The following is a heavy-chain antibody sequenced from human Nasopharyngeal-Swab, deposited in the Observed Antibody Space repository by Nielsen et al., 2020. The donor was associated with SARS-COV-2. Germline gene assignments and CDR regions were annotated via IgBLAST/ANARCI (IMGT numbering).Heavy chain of an antibody. Sequence: GGSLRLSCAASGFTLSSNSTNWVRQAPGKGLEWVSSISTSSSYLYYADSVKGRFTISRDNPKNSLYLQMNSLRAEDTAVYYCARGRGGGYDPWGYYYYDMDVWGHGTTVTVSS. V-gene: IGHV3-21*01. CDR1: GFTLSSNS. J-gene: IGHJ6*02. CDR3: ARGRGGGYDPWGYYYYDMDV. D-gene: IGHD5-12*01. CDR2: ISTSSSYL.